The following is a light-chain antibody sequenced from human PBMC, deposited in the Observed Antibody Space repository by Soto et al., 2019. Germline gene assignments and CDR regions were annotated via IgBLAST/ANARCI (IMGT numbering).Light chain of an antibody. CDR2: DVS. Sequence: DVQMTQSPSTLSASVGDRVTITCRASQSINNLLAWYQQKPGKAPKFLIYDVSTLESGVPSRFSGSGSETEFTLTISSLQPEDFATYYCQQYDNYPLTFGGGTKVDIK. J-gene: IGKJ4*01. CDR3: QQYDNYPLT. V-gene: IGKV1-5*01. CDR1: QSINNL.